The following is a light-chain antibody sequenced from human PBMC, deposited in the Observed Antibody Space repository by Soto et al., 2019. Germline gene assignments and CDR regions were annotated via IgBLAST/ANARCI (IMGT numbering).Light chain of an antibody. J-gene: IGKJ1*01. CDR1: QTISSW. Sequence: DIQMTQSPSTLSGSVGDRVTITCRASQTISSWLAWYQQKPGKAPKLLIYKASTLKSGVPSRFSGSGSGTEFTLSISSLQPDDFATYYCQHDNSYSEAFGQGTQLDIK. CDR3: QHDNSYSEA. V-gene: IGKV1-5*03. CDR2: KAS.